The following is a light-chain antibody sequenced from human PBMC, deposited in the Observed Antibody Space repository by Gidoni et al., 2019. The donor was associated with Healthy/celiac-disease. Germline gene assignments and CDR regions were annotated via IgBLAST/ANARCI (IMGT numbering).Light chain of an antibody. CDR1: RSVSSSY. J-gene: IGKJ1*01. CDR3: QQYDSSFST. CDR2: GAS. V-gene: IGKV3-20*01. Sequence: EIELPKSPGTLSLSPGERATLSYRARRSVSSSYLAWYQQKPGQAPRLLIYGASSWATGIPQRFSGSGSGTDFTLTISRLEPEDFAVYYCQQYDSSFSTFGQXTKVEIK.